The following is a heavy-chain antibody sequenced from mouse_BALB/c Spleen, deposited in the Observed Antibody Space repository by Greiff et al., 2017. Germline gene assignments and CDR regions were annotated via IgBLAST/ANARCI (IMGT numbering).Heavy chain of an antibody. CDR3: ARNALNWDWFAY. CDR2: IWSGGST. Sequence: QVQLQQSGPGLVQPSQSLSITCTVSGFSLTSYGVHWVRQSPGKGLEWLGVIWSGGSTDYNAAFISRLSISKDNSKSQVFFKMNSLQANDTAIYYCARNALNWDWFAYWGQGTLVTVSA. CDR1: GFSLTSYG. D-gene: IGHD4-1*02. V-gene: IGHV2-2*02. J-gene: IGHJ3*01.